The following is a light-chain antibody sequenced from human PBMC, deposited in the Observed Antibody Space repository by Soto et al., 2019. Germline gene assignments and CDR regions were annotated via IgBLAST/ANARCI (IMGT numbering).Light chain of an antibody. J-gene: IGKJ5*01. CDR1: QSIGTW. Sequence: DIQVSQSPATLSAFVGDRFTISCRARQSIGTWLAWYQQKPGKAPKLLIYDASTLESGVPSRFSGSGSGTEFTLTISSLQPEDVATYYCQEYNSYPVSFGQGTRLEI. V-gene: IGKV1-5*01. CDR3: QEYNSYPVS. CDR2: DAS.